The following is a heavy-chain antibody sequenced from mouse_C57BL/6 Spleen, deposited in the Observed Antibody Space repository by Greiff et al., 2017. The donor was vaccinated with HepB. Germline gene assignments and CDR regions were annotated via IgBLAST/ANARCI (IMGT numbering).Heavy chain of an antibody. J-gene: IGHJ3*01. CDR1: GYTFTDYY. CDR3: ARPLREAWFAY. Sequence: EVQLQQSGPELVKPGASVKISCKASGYTFTDYYMNWVKQSHGKSLEWIGDINPNNGGTSYNQKFKGKATLTVDKSSSTAYMELRSLTSEDSAVYYCARPLREAWFAYWGQGTLVTVSA. D-gene: IGHD1-1*01. CDR2: INPNNGGT. V-gene: IGHV1-26*01.